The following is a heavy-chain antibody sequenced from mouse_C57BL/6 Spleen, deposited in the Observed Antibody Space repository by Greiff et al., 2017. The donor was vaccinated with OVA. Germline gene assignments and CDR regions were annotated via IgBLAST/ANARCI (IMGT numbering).Heavy chain of an antibody. Sequence: QVQLQQPGAELVRPGSSVKLSCKASGYTFTSYWMDWVKQRPGQGLEWIGNIYPSDSETHYNQKFKDKATLTVDKSSSTAYMQLSSLTSKDSAVYYCARFSVVATGYNAMDYWGQGTSVTVSS. V-gene: IGHV1-61*01. CDR3: ARFSVVATGYNAMDY. J-gene: IGHJ4*01. CDR1: GYTFTSYW. CDR2: IYPSDSET. D-gene: IGHD1-1*01.